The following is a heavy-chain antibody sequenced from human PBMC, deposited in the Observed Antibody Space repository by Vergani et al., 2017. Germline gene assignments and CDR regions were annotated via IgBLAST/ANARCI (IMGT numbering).Heavy chain of an antibody. CDR1: GFRFDEFA. D-gene: IGHD3-3*01. CDR3: AKGQQLVFLSVDV. J-gene: IGHJ6*04. V-gene: IGHV3-9*01. Sequence: EEKLVESGGGLVQPGRSLRFSCEASGFRFDEFAMHWVRRVPGKGLEWVSGVSWNSETIRYADSVKGRFTISRDNATSSLYLQMDSLRPEDTAHYYCAKGQQLVFLSVDVWGIGTSVTVTA. CDR2: VSWNSETI.